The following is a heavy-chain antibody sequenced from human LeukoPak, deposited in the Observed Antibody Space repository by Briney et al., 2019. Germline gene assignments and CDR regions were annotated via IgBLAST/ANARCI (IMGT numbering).Heavy chain of an antibody. D-gene: IGHD5-24*01. V-gene: IGHV3-21*01. Sequence: GGSLRLSCAASGFTFSSYGMNWVRQAPGKGLEWVSSISSSSSYIYYADSVKGRFTISRDNAKNSLYLQMNSLRAEDSAVYYCARDDRDGYNYFAYWGQGTLVTVSS. J-gene: IGHJ4*02. CDR3: ARDDRDGYNYFAY. CDR1: GFTFSSYG. CDR2: ISSSSSYI.